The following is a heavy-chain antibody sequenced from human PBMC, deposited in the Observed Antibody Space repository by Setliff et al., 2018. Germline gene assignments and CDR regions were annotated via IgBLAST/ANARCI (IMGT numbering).Heavy chain of an antibody. D-gene: IGHD3-10*01. CDR2: MNPNSGNT. CDR3: ARRFSSGNYNNLGY. J-gene: IGHJ4*02. Sequence: ASVKVSCKASGYTFTSYDINWVRQAPGQGLEWMGWMNPNSGNTGFAQNFQGRVTMTRNTSISTAYMELSALRSDDTAVYYCARRFSSGNYNNLGYWGQGARVTVS. V-gene: IGHV1-8*01. CDR1: GYTFTSYD.